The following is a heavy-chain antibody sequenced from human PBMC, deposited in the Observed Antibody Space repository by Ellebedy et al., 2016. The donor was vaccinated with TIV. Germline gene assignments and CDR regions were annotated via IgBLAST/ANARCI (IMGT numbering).Heavy chain of an antibody. D-gene: IGHD3-10*01. CDR1: GGSISNYY. CDR2: IYTSGST. Sequence: MPSETLSLTCTVSGGSISNYYWSWIPQPAGKGLEWIGHIYTSGSTNYNPSLKSRVTMSVDTSKNQFSLKLSSVTAADTAVYYCARDRGILWFGETPPRVFDPWGQGTLVTVSS. V-gene: IGHV4-4*07. J-gene: IGHJ5*02. CDR3: ARDRGILWFGETPPRVFDP.